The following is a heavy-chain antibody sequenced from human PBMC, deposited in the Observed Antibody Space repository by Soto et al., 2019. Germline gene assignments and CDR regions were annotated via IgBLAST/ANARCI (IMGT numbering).Heavy chain of an antibody. CDR3: ARQHVPEYRGYDYEYYYMDV. D-gene: IGHD5-12*01. J-gene: IGHJ6*03. V-gene: IGHV5-51*01. CDR1: GYSFTSYL. Sequence: GEGLKVSCKGSGYSFTSYLIGCVRQMPGKGVEWRGIIYPGDSDTRYSPSFRGEVTISADKSIGTAYLHLSGLKAPETPQYYCARQHVPEYRGYDYEYYYMDVWGKGTPVTVSS. CDR2: IYPGDSDT.